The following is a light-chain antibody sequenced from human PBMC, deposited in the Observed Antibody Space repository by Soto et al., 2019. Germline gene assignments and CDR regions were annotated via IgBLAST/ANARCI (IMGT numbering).Light chain of an antibody. V-gene: IGKV3-20*01. J-gene: IGKJ1*01. CDR1: QSVSSSY. CDR3: QQYGSSRT. CDR2: GAS. Sequence: EIVLTQSPGTLSLSPGERATLSCRASQSVSSSYLAWYQQKPGQAPRLLIYGASSRATGIPDRFSGSGSGTYFTLTISRLEPEYCAVYYCQQYGSSRTFGQGTKVEIK.